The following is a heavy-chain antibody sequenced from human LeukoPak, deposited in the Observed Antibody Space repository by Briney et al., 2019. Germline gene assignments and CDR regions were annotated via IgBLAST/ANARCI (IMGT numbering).Heavy chain of an antibody. D-gene: IGHD2/OR15-2a*01. J-gene: IGHJ4*02. CDR1: EFTFTNAW. V-gene: IGHV3-15*01. Sequence: GGSLRLSCVASEFTFTNAWMTWVRQAPGKGLEWVGHIKSKTDGGTTDYAAPVKGRFTISRDDSKNTLYLQMNSLKTEDTAVYYCTTAFYRGSAYFDYWGQGTLVTVSS. CDR3: TTAFYRGSAYFDY. CDR2: IKSKTDGGTT.